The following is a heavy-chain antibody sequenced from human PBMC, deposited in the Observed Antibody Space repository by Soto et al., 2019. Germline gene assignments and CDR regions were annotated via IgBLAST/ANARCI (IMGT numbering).Heavy chain of an antibody. CDR3: AKLFPEEGAVAALESDY. Sequence: QVQLVESGGGVVQPGRSLRLSCAASGFTFSSYGMHWVRQAPGKGLEWVAVISYDGSNKYYADSVKGRFTISRDNSKNPLYLQMNSLSAEDTAVYYCAKLFPEEGAVAALESDYWGQGTLVTVSS. J-gene: IGHJ4*02. D-gene: IGHD6-19*01. V-gene: IGHV3-30*18. CDR1: GFTFSSYG. CDR2: ISYDGSNK.